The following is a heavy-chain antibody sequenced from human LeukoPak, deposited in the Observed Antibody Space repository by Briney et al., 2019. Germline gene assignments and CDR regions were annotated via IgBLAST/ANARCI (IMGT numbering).Heavy chain of an antibody. V-gene: IGHV3-21*01. D-gene: IGHD2-2*02. J-gene: IGHJ5*01. CDR1: GFTFSSYS. CDR3: ARDLGVPAAIPGFGWFDS. Sequence: GGSLRLSCAASGFTFSSYSMNWVRQAPGKGLEWVSSISSSSSYIYYADSVKGRFTISRDNAKNSLYLQMNSLRAEDTAVYYCARDLGVPAAIPGFGWFDSWGQGTLVTVSS. CDR2: ISSSSSYI.